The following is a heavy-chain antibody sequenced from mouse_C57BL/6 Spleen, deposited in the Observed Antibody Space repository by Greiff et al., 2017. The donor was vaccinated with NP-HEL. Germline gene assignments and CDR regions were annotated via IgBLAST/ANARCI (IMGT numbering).Heavy chain of an antibody. CDR2: IDPETGGT. CDR1: GYTFTDYE. J-gene: IGHJ3*01. Sequence: VKLQESGAELVRPGASVTLSCKASGYTFTDYEMHWVKQTPVHGLEWIGAIDPETGGTAYNQKFKGKAILTADKSSSTAYMELRSLTSEDSAVYYCTRSSDGYYEDFAYWGQGTLVTVSA. V-gene: IGHV1-15*01. D-gene: IGHD2-3*01. CDR3: TRSSDGYYEDFAY.